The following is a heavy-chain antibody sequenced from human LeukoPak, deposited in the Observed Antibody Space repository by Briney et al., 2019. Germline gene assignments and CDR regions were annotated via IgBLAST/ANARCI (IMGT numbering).Heavy chain of an antibody. D-gene: IGHD6-19*01. CDR3: AKRVAGDWFDP. V-gene: IGHV3-48*04. J-gene: IGHJ5*02. CDR1: GFTFSSYS. CDR2: ISSSGSTI. Sequence: PGGSLRLSCAASGFTFSSYSMNWVRQAPGKGLEWVSYISSSGSTIYYADSVKGRFTISRDNAKNSLYLQMNSLRAEDTAVYYCAKRVAGDWFDPWGQGTLVTVSS.